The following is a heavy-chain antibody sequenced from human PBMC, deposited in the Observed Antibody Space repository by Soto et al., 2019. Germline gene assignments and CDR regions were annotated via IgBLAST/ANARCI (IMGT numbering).Heavy chain of an antibody. V-gene: IGHV5-51*01. CDR3: ARHGVSTYSCGWPQCYYYYVMDV. CDR1: GYSFTSYW. J-gene: IGHJ6*02. D-gene: IGHD6-19*01. CDR2: IYPGDSDT. Sequence: PGESLKISCKGSGYSFTSYWIGWVRQMPGKGLEWMGIIYPGDSDTRYSPSFQGQVTISADKSISTAYLQWSSLKASDTAMYYCARHGVSTYSCGWPQCYYYYVMDVCGRGTTVTGSS.